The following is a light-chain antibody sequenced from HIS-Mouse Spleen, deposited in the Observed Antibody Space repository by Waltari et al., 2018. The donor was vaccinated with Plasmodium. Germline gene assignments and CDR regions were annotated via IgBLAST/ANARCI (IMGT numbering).Light chain of an antibody. J-gene: IGLJ2*01. CDR3: SSYAGSNNLV. CDR2: AVS. V-gene: IGLV2-8*01. Sequence: QSALTQPPSASGSPGQSVTIPCTGTSSDVGGYNQLPWYQQHPGKAPKRMIYAVSKRPLGVPNRFSGSKSGNTAALTVSGLQAEDEADYYGSSYAGSNNLVFGGGTKLTVL. CDR1: SSDVGGYNQ.